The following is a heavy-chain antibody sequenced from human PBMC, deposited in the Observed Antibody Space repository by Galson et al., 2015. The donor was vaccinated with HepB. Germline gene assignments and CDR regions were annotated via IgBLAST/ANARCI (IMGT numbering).Heavy chain of an antibody. CDR2: ISYDGSNK. Sequence: SLRLSCAASGFTFSSYAMHWVRQAPGKGLEWVAVISYDGSNKYYADSVKGRFTISRDNSKNTLYLQMNSLRAEDTAVYYCARVTATVTTEFDAFDIWGQGTMVTVSS. J-gene: IGHJ3*02. CDR3: ARVTATVTTEFDAFDI. D-gene: IGHD4-17*01. V-gene: IGHV3-30*04. CDR1: GFTFSSYA.